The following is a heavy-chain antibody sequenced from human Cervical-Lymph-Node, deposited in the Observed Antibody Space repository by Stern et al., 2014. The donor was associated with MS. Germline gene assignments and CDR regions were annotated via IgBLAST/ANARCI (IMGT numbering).Heavy chain of an antibody. Sequence: QVQLQESGPGLVKPSATLSLTCNVSGCTISSYYWSWIRQPPGKGLECIGYIYYSGSTNYNPSLKSRVTISVDTSKNQFSMKLSTVTAADTAVYYCAREALAAGGLDYWGQGTLVTVSS. CDR3: AREALAAGGLDY. J-gene: IGHJ4*02. D-gene: IGHD6-13*01. CDR1: GCTISSYY. CDR2: IYYSGST. V-gene: IGHV4-59*01.